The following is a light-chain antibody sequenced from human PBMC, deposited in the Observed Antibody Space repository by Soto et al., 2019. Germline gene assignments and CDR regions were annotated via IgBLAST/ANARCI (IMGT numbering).Light chain of an antibody. CDR1: SNDIGSYDL. Sequence: QSALTQPASVSGSPGQSITISCTGTSNDIGSYDLVSWYQQHPGKAPKLIIYDVNKRPSGVSNRFSGSKSGNTASLTISGLQAEDEADYYCSSYTTRSTYVVLGGGTQLTVL. CDR2: DVN. CDR3: SSYTTRSTYVV. J-gene: IGLJ2*01. V-gene: IGLV2-14*02.